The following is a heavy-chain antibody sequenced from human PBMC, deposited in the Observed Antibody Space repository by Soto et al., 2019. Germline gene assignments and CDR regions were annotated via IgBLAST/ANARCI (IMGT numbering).Heavy chain of an antibody. CDR3: ARDLEGYLPSDY. CDR2: INAGNGNT. Sequence: GASVKVSCKASGYTFTSYAMHWVRQAPGQRLEWMGWINAGNGNTKYSQKFQGRVTITRDTSASTAYMELSSLRSEDTAVYYCARDLEGYLPSDYWGQGTLVTVSS. D-gene: IGHD1-1*01. CDR1: GYTFTSYA. V-gene: IGHV1-3*01. J-gene: IGHJ4*02.